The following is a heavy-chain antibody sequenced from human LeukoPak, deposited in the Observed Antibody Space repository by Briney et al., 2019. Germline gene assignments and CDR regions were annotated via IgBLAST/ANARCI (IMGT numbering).Heavy chain of an antibody. CDR1: GYTFAGYY. V-gene: IGHV1-2*02. CDR2: IVPNNGGT. D-gene: IGHD3-16*01. J-gene: IGHJ4*02. CDR3: ARGRGTTHDY. Sequence: ASVKVSCKTSGYTFAGYYMHWVRQAPGQGLEWMGWIVPNNGGTNYAQKFQGRVTMTRDTSISTAFMELSRLRSDDTAVYYCARGRGTTHDYWGQGTLVTVSS.